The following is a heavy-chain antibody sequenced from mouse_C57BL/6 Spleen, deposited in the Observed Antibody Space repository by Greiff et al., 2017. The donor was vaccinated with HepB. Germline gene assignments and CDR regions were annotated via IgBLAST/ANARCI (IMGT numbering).Heavy chain of an antibody. CDR3: ARSGGSSYYAMDY. CDR1: GYTFTSYW. Sequence: QLKQSGAELAKPGASVKLSCKASGYTFTSYWMHWVKQRPGQGLEWIGYINPSSGYTKYNQKFKDKATLTADKSSSTAYMQLSSLTYEDSAVYDCARSGGSSYYAMDYWGQGTSVTVSS. D-gene: IGHD1-1*01. CDR2: INPSSGYT. J-gene: IGHJ4*01. V-gene: IGHV1-7*01.